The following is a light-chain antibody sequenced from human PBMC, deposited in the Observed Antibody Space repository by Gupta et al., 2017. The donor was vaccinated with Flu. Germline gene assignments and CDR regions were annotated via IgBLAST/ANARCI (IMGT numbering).Light chain of an antibody. CDR2: SAS. J-gene: IGKJ3*01. V-gene: IGKV3-15*01. CDR3: QQYYTWPRT. CDR1: QNIDDN. Sequence: DIVMTQFPATLSVSPGVRATLSCRAGQNIDDNVAWYQQRPGQSPRLLIYSASSRVKVLPPRFSGSGSGTEFTLTITSLQTEDLATYYCQQYYTWPRTFGPGTKV.